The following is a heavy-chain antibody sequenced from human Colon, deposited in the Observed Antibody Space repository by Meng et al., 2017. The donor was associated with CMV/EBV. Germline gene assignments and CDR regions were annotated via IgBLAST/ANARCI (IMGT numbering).Heavy chain of an antibody. CDR1: GYTFSDYY. J-gene: IGHJ4*02. CDR2: IRSDGSAT. V-gene: IGHV1-2*02. CDR3: VRSSGWSLFDY. Sequence: QVQLMPSGGGVKEPGASVKVSCKTSGYTFSDYYMHWVRQAPGQGLEWMGWIRSDGSATNYAQKFRGRVTMTRDASVSTAYMELSGLTSDDTAVYFCVRSSGWSLFDYWGPGALVTVSS. D-gene: IGHD6-19*01.